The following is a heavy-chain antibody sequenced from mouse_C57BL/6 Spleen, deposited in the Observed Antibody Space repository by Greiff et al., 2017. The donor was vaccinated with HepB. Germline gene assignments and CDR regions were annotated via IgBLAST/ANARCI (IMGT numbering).Heavy chain of an antibody. J-gene: IGHJ4*01. CDR2: ISNGGGST. V-gene: IGHV5-12*01. CDR3: ARHRKDYAMDY. Sequence: DVKLVESGGGLVQPGGSLKLSCAASGFTFSDYYMYWVRQTPEKRLEWVAYISNGGGSTYYPDTVKGRFTISRDNAKNTLYLQMSRLKSEDTAMYYCARHRKDYAMDYWGQGTSVTVSS. CDR1: GFTFSDYY.